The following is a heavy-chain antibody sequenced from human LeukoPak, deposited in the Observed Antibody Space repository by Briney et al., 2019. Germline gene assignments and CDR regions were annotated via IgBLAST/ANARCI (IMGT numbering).Heavy chain of an antibody. CDR3: ARHLTLLDRRPWAFDI. V-gene: IGHV4-59*08. CDR2: IYYSGST. CDR1: GGSISSYY. Sequence: SETLSLTCTVSGGSISSYYWSWIRQPPGKGLEWIGYIYYSGSTNYNPSLKSRVTISVDTSKNQFSLKLSSVTAADTAVYYCARHLTLLDRRPWAFDIWGQGTMVTVSS. J-gene: IGHJ3*02. D-gene: IGHD1-26*01.